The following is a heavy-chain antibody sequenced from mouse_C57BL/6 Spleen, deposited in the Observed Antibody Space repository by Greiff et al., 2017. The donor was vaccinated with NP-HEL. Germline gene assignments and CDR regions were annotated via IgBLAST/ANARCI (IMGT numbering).Heavy chain of an antibody. CDR3: ARWDSSGWGAMDY. D-gene: IGHD3-2*02. J-gene: IGHJ4*01. V-gene: IGHV1-52*01. CDR1: GYTFTSYW. Sequence: QVQLQQPGAELVRPGSSVKLSCKASGYTFTSYWMHWVKQRPIQGLEWIGNIDPSDSETHYNQKFKDKATLTVDKSSSTAYMQLSSLTSEDSAVYYCARWDSSGWGAMDYWGQGTSVTVSS. CDR2: IDPSDSET.